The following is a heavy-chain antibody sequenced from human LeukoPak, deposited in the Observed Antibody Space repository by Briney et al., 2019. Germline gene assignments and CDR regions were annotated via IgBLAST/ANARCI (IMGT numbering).Heavy chain of an antibody. Sequence: SETLSLTCAVCGGSFSGYYWSWIRQPPGKGLEWIGEINHSGSTNYNPSLKSRVTISVDTSKNQFSLKLSSVTAADTAVYYCARGMTTFDYWGQGTLVTVSS. CDR3: ARGMTTFDY. CDR1: GGSFSGYY. J-gene: IGHJ4*02. CDR2: INHSGST. V-gene: IGHV4-34*01. D-gene: IGHD3-16*01.